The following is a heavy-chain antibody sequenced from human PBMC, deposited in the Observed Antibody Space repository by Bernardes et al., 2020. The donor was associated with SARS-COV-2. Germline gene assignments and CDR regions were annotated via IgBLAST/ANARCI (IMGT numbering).Heavy chain of an antibody. D-gene: IGHD2-8*02. CDR1: SFTFSSYT. V-gene: IGHV3-21*01. CDR2: ISNSNSHI. Sequence: GGSLRLSCAASSFTFSSYTMNWVRQAPGKGLEWVSSISNSNSHIYYAASVKGRFTISRDNAKNSLYLQMNSLRAEDTAVYYCARALAGPEVLDYWGQGTLVTVSS. J-gene: IGHJ4*02. CDR3: ARALAGPEVLDY.